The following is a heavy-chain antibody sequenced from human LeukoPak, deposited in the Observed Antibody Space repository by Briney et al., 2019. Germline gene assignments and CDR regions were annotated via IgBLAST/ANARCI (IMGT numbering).Heavy chain of an antibody. V-gene: IGHV3-66*01. CDR1: GFTVSSNY. J-gene: IGHJ6*02. Sequence: GGSLRLSCAASGFTVSSNYMSWVRQAPGKGLEWVSVIYSGGSTYYADSVKGRFTISRDNSKNTLYLQMNGLRAEDTAVYYCARDRRDSSSWYGGSYGMDVWGQGTTVTVSS. CDR2: IYSGGST. D-gene: IGHD6-13*01. CDR3: ARDRRDSSSWYGGSYGMDV.